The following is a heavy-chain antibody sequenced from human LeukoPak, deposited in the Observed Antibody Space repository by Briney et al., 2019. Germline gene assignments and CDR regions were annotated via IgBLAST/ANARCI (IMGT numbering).Heavy chain of an antibody. J-gene: IGHJ4*02. CDR2: IYYSGST. CDR3: ARGGCNSASCYMAPFDY. Sequence: PSETLSLTCRVSGGFISTYYWSWTRQPPGKGLEWIGYIYYSGSTNYNPSLKSRVTISVDTSKNQFSLKLSSVTAADTAVYYCARGGCNSASCYMAPFDYWGQGTLVTVPS. V-gene: IGHV4-59*01. D-gene: IGHD2-2*02. CDR1: GGFISTYY.